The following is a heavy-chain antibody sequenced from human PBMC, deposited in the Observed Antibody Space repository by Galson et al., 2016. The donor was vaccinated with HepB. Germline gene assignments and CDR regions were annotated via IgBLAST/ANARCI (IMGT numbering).Heavy chain of an antibody. D-gene: IGHD6-19*01. J-gene: IGHJ4*02. Sequence: LRLSCAASGFTFDDYTMHWVRQAPGKGLEWVSLMSWDGGSTYYADSVKGRFTISRDNSKNSLYLQMNSLRTEDTALYYCAKDAGYSSGWYMGYWGQGTLVTVSS. CDR1: GFTFDDYT. CDR2: MSWDGGST. V-gene: IGHV3-43*01. CDR3: AKDAGYSSGWYMGY.